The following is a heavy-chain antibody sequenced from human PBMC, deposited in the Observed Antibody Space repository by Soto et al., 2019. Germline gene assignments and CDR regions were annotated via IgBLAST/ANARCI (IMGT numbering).Heavy chain of an antibody. J-gene: IGHJ5*02. V-gene: IGHV5-10-1*01. D-gene: IGHD2-2*01. Sequence: PGESLKISCKGSGYSFTSYWISWVRQMPGKGLEWMGRIDPSDSYTNYSPSFQGHVTISADKSISTAYLQWSSLKASDTAMYYCARQPVPAAHFDPWGQGTLVTVSS. CDR3: ARQPVPAAHFDP. CDR2: IDPSDSYT. CDR1: GYSFTSYW.